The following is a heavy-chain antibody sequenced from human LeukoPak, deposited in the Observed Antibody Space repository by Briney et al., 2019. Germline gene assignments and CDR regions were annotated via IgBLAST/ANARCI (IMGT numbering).Heavy chain of an antibody. Sequence: SETLSLTCAVYGGSFSGYFWTLIRQSPGKGLEWIGEITHSGSTNYNPSLKSRVTISIDTSKNQFSLKLTSVTAADTAVYYCARASHYSTSSGFACWGQGTVVTVSS. CDR2: ITHSGST. J-gene: IGHJ4*02. CDR1: GGSFSGYF. D-gene: IGHD6-6*01. CDR3: ARASHYSTSSGFAC. V-gene: IGHV4-34*01.